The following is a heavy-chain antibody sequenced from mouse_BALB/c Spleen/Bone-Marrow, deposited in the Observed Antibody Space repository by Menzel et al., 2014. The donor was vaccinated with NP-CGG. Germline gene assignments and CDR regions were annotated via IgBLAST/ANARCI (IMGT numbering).Heavy chain of an antibody. D-gene: IGHD1-1*02. V-gene: IGHV2-9*02. J-gene: IGHJ4*01. CDR1: GFSLTSYG. Sequence: VNVVDSGPGLVAPSQSLSITCTVSGFSLTSYGLHWVRQPPGKGLEWLGVIWAGGSTNYNSALMSKLSISKDNSKSQVFLKMNSLQTDDTAMYYCARDGVYGSHYYAMDYWGQGTSVTVSS. CDR3: ARDGVYGSHYYAMDY. CDR2: IWAGGST.